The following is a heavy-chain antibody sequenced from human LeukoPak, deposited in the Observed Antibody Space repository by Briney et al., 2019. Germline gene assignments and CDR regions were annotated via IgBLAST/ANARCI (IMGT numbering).Heavy chain of an antibody. D-gene: IGHD3-22*01. CDR3: ARGRGYDSGTYNYAFSDY. CDR1: GFTFSSYS. J-gene: IGHJ4*02. V-gene: IGHV3-48*01. CDR2: ISSSSSTI. Sequence: GGSLRLSCAASGFTFSSYSMNWVRQAPGKGLEWVSYISSSSSTIYYADSVKGRFTISRDNAKNTLYLQMNSLRAEDTAVYYCARGRGYDSGTYNYAFSDYWGQGTLVTVSS.